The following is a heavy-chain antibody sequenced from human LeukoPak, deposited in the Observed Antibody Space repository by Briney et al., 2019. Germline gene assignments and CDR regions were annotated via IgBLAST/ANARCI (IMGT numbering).Heavy chain of an antibody. CDR3: ASSGRGSYGYGHGSDV. CDR1: GFTFSSYS. V-gene: IGHV3-21*01. Sequence: GGSLRLSCAASGFTFSSYSMNWVRQAPGKGLEWVSSISSSSSYIYYADSVKGRFTISRDNAKNSLYLQMNSLRAEDTAVYYCASSGRGSYGYGHGSDVWGQGTTVTVSS. D-gene: IGHD5-18*01. J-gene: IGHJ6*02. CDR2: ISSSSSYI.